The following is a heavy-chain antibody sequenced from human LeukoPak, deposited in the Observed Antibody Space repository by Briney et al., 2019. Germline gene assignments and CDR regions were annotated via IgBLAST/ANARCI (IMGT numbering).Heavy chain of an antibody. Sequence: ASVKVSCKASGYTFTSYDINWVRQATGQGLEWMGWMNPNSGNTGYAQKFQGRVTITRNTSISTAYMELSSLRSEDTAVYYCARGGNVDDYGDQRPYDWFDPWRQGTLVTLSS. CDR2: MNPNSGNT. D-gene: IGHD4-17*01. J-gene: IGHJ5*02. CDR1: GYTFTSYD. CDR3: ARGGNVDDYGDQRPYDWFDP. V-gene: IGHV1-8*03.